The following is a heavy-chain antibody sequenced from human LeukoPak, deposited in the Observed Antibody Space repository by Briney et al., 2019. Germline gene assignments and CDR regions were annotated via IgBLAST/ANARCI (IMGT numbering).Heavy chain of an antibody. J-gene: IGHJ4*02. CDR2: INPNSGGT. V-gene: IGHV1-2*02. CDR3: ARADYDSSGYWFDY. D-gene: IGHD3-22*01. CDR1: GYTFTVYY. Sequence: ASVTVSCKASGYTFTVYYMHWVRQAPGQGREWMGWINPNSGGTNYAQKFQGRGTMTRDTSISTAYMELSRLRSDDTAVYYCARADYDSSGYWFDYWGQGTLVTVSS.